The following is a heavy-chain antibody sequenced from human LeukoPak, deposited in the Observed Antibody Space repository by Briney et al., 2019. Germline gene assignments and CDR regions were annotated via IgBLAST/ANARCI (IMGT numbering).Heavy chain of an antibody. J-gene: IGHJ4*02. CDR2: ISAYNGNT. V-gene: IGHV1-18*01. D-gene: IGHD4-17*01. CDR3: ARDATVTTDLDY. CDR1: GYTFTSNG. Sequence: VKVSCKASGYTFTSNGISWVRQAPGQGLEWMGWISAYNGNTNYAQKLQGRVTMTTDTSTSTAYMELRSLRSDDTAVYYCARDATVTTDLDYWGQGTLVTVSS.